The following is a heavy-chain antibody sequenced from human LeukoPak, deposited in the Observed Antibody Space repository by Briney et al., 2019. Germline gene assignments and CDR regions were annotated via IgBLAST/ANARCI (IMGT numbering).Heavy chain of an antibody. CDR1: GGSISSYY. J-gene: IGHJ5*02. D-gene: IGHD4-17*01. V-gene: IGHV4-4*07. CDR2: IYTSGST. CDR3: ARDEPDYGDYVDWFDP. Sequence: SETLSLTCTVSGGSISSYYWSWIRQPAGKGLEWIGRIYTSGSTNHNPSLKSRVTMSVDTSKNQFSLKLSSVTAADTAVYYCARDEPDYGDYVDWFDPWGQGTLVTVSS.